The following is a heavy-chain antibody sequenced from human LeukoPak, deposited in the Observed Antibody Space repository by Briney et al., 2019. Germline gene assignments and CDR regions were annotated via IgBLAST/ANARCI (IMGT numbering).Heavy chain of an antibody. V-gene: IGHV4-4*09. CDR1: GGSISTYY. CDR3: ARHDAGIAARPFDN. Sequence: SETLSLTCTVSGGSISTYYWSWIRRPPGKGLEWIAYIHASGPTNYNPSLKSRITISVDTSKNQFSLKLGSVTAADTAVYYCARHDAGIAARPFDNWGQGTLVTVSS. J-gene: IGHJ4*02. CDR2: IHASGPT. D-gene: IGHD6-6*01.